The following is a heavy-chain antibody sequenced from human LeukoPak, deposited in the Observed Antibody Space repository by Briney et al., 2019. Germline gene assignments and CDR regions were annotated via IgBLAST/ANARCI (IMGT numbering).Heavy chain of an antibody. Sequence: SETLSLTCAVYGGSFSGYYWSWIRQPPGKGLEWIGEINHSGSTNYNPSLKSRVTISVDTSKNQFSLKLSSVTAADTAVYYCASGELHIAAAAKKGYFDYWGQGTLVTVSS. V-gene: IGHV4-34*01. D-gene: IGHD6-13*01. J-gene: IGHJ4*02. CDR1: GGSFSGYY. CDR2: INHSGST. CDR3: ASGELHIAAAAKKGYFDY.